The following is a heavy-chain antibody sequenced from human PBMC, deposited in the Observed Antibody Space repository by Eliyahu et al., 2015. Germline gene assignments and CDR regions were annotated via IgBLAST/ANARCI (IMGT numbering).Heavy chain of an antibody. Sequence: QVQLQQWGAGLLKPSETLSLTCXVXXGSFSGYYXSWIRXPPGKGLEWIGEINXSGSTNYNPSLKSRVTISVDTSKNQFSLKLSSVTAADTAVYYCAREFLGQLVPRDYWGQGTLVTVSS. CDR1: XGSFSGYY. D-gene: IGHD6-6*01. V-gene: IGHV4-34*01. J-gene: IGHJ4*02. CDR2: INXSGST. CDR3: AREFLGQLVPRDY.